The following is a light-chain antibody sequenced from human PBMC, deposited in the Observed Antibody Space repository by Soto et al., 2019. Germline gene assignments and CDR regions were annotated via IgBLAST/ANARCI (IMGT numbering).Light chain of an antibody. CDR3: QQLSNWPLT. V-gene: IGKV3-11*01. CDR1: QSVSSS. CDR2: DAS. J-gene: IGKJ4*01. Sequence: EIVLTQSPATLSLSPGERATLSCRASQSVSSSLAWYQQKPGQAPRLLIYDASNRATGIPARFSGSGSGTDVTLTITSLEPEDFAVYYCQQLSNWPLTFGGGTKVEIK.